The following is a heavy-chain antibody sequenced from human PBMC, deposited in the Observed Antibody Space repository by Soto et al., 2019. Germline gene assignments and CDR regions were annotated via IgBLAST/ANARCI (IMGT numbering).Heavy chain of an antibody. D-gene: IGHD1-7*01. CDR2: INPKSGGT. J-gene: IGHJ5*02. V-gene: IGHV1-2*06. CDR1: GYSFTDYH. CDR3: ASGRTGTTGWFDP. Sequence: GASVKVSCKASGYSFTDYHIHWVRQAPGQGLEWLGRINPKSGGTNYAQKFQGRVTMTRDTSISTAYMELSRLRSDDTAVYYCASGRTGTTGWFDPWGQGTLVTVSS.